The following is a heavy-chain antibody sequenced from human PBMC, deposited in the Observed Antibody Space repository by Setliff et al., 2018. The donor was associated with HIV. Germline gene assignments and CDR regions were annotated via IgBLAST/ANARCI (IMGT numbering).Heavy chain of an antibody. Sequence: SETLSLTCTVSGGSITYYYWSWIRQPPGKGLEWIGYIYYSGSTKYNPSLKSRVTISVDTSRNQFSLKLSSVTAADTAVYYCARNRKVQLERPFVTYDAFDIWDQGTMVTVSS. CDR3: ARNRKVQLERPFVTYDAFDI. CDR1: GGSITYYY. V-gene: IGHV4-59*08. CDR2: IYYSGST. J-gene: IGHJ3*02. D-gene: IGHD1-1*01.